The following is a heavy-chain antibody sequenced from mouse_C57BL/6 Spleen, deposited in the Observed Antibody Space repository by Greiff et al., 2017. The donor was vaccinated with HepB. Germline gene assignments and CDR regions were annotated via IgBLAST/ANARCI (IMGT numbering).Heavy chain of an antibody. CDR2: IDPSDSYT. Sequence: VQLQQPGAELVKPGASVKLSCKASGYTFTSYWMQWVKQRPGQGLEWIGEIDPSDSYTNYNQKFKGKATLTVDTSSSTAYMQLSSLTSEDSAVYYCARGGKLGRFAYWGQGTLVTVSA. J-gene: IGHJ3*01. V-gene: IGHV1-50*01. D-gene: IGHD4-1*01. CDR3: ARGGKLGRFAY. CDR1: GYTFTSYW.